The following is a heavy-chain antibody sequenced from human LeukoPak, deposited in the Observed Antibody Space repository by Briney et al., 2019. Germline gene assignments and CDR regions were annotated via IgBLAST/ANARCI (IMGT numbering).Heavy chain of an antibody. J-gene: IGHJ6*03. V-gene: IGHV1-18*01. CDR1: GYTFTSYG. CDR2: ISAYNGNT. CDR3: ATLGVYSSSSFYYYYMDV. Sequence: ASVKVSCKASGYTFTSYGISWVRQAPGQGLEWMGWISAYNGNTNYAQKFQGRVTMTEDTSTDTAYMELSSLRSEDTAVYYCATLGVYSSSSFYYYYMDVWGKGTTVTVSS. D-gene: IGHD6-6*01.